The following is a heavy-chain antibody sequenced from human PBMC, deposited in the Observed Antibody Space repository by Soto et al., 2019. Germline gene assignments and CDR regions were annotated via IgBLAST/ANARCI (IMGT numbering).Heavy chain of an antibody. CDR3: ARSSSSDYYYYYGMDV. V-gene: IGHV4-30-4*01. CDR2: IYYSGGT. J-gene: IGHJ6*02. Sequence: SETLSLTCTVSGGSISSGDYYWSWIRQPPGKGLEWIGYIYYSGGTYYNPSLKSRVTISVDTSKNQFSLKLSSVTAADTAVYYCARSSSSDYYYYYGMDVWGQGTTVTVSS. D-gene: IGHD6-6*01. CDR1: GGSISSGDYY.